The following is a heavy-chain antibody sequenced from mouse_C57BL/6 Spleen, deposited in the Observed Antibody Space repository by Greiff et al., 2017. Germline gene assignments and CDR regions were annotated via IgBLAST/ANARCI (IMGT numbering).Heavy chain of an antibody. CDR3: ARSMIRNYFDY. CDR1: GYTFTSYW. Sequence: QVQLQQPGAELVRPGTSVKLSCKASGYTFTSYWMHWVKQRPGQGLEWIGVIDPSDSYTNYNQKFKGKATLTVDTSSSTAYMQLSSLTSEDSAVYYCARSMIRNYFDYWGQGTTLTVSS. CDR2: IDPSDSYT. V-gene: IGHV1-59*01. D-gene: IGHD2-3*01. J-gene: IGHJ2*01.